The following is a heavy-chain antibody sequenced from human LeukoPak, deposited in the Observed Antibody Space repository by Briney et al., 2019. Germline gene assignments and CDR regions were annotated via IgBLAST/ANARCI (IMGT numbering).Heavy chain of an antibody. J-gene: IGHJ6*03. CDR2: IYYSGST. V-gene: IGHV4-39*07. CDR1: GGSFSSYY. D-gene: IGHD6-19*01. Sequence: SETLSLTCAVYGGSFSSYYWGWIRQPPGKGLEWIGSIYYSGSTYYNPSLKSRVTISVDTSKNQFSLKLSSVTAADTAVYYCARVLDAVAGPRWSQYYYYYYMDVWGKGTTVTVSS. CDR3: ARVLDAVAGPRWSQYYYYYYMDV.